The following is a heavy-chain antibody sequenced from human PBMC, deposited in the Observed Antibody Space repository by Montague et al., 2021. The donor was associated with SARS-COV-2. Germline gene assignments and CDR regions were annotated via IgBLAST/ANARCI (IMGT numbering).Heavy chain of an antibody. Sequence: SETRSLTCTVSGGSIRSTTFYWGWIRQSPGKGLEWIGYIYKGDATYYNPSLKSRVAISLDTPNNQFSLKITSLIVADTAIYYCVTPGKTAVAGQFDYWGPGILVTVSS. CDR1: GGSIRSTTFY. D-gene: IGHD6-19*01. CDR2: IYKGDAT. CDR3: VTPGKTAVAGQFDY. J-gene: IGHJ4*02. V-gene: IGHV4-39*07.